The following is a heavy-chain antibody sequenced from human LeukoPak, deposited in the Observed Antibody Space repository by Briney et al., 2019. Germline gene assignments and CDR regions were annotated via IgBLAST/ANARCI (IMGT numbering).Heavy chain of an antibody. CDR2: IGPDGTGI. D-gene: IGHD2-8*02. CDR3: TRVQAGRSGLMDV. Sequence: PGGSLRLSCAASGFSLSGYWMHWVRQAPGKGLVWVSRIGPDGTGITYADSVKGRFTISRDIAKNTVYLQMNSLRAEDAALYYCTRVQAGRSGLMDVWGRGTTVTVSS. J-gene: IGHJ6*02. CDR1: GFSLSGYW. V-gene: IGHV3-74*01.